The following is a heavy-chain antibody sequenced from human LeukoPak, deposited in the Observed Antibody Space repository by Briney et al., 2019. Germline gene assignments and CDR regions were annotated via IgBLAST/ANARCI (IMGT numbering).Heavy chain of an antibody. J-gene: IGHJ5*02. D-gene: IGHD3-3*01. Sequence: GGSLRLSCAASGFTFSSYWMSWVRQAPGKGLEWVANIKQDGSEKYYVDSVKGRFTISRDNAKNSLYLRMNSLRAEDTAVYYCARERSFSSYYDFWSGSYNWFDPWGQGTLVTVSS. CDR2: IKQDGSEK. CDR1: GFTFSSYW. CDR3: ARERSFSSYYDFWSGSYNWFDP. V-gene: IGHV3-7*01.